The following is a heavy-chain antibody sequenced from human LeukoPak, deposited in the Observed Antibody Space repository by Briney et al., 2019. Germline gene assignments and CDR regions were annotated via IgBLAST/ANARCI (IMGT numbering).Heavy chain of an antibody. V-gene: IGHV3-66*01. D-gene: IGHD5-24*01. CDR1: GFTVSSNY. CDR3: ARVRDGYKGGGAFDI. J-gene: IGHJ3*02. Sequence: HSGGSLRLSCAASGFTVSSNYMSWVRQAPGKGLEWVSVIYSGGSTYYADSVKGRFTISRDNAKNSLYLQMNSLRAEDTAVYYCARVRDGYKGGGAFDIWGQGTMVTVSS. CDR2: IYSGGST.